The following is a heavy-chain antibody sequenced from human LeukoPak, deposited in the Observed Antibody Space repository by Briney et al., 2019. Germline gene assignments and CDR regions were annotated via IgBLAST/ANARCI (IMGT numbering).Heavy chain of an antibody. J-gene: IGHJ4*02. V-gene: IGHV4-4*07. D-gene: IGHD3-22*01. CDR2: IYTSGST. CDR1: GGSINSYY. CDR3: ARSLGFLDYYDSSGAFDY. Sequence: SETLSLTCTVSGGSINSYYWSWIRQPAGKGLEWIGRIYTSGSTNYNPSLKSRVTMSVDTSKNQFSLKLSSVTAADTAVYYCARSLGFLDYYDSSGAFDYWGQGTLVTVSS.